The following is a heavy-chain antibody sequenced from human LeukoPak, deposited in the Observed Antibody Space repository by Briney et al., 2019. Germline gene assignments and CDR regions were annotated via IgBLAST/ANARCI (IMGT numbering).Heavy chain of an antibody. CDR2: VSYSGST. D-gene: IGHD2-21*02. CDR3: ARDLVTASDDAFDI. V-gene: IGHV4-4*08. J-gene: IGHJ3*02. Sequence: PSETLSLTCIVSGGSISNYYWSWLRQPPGKGLEWIGYVSYSGSTDYNPSLKSRVTISVDTSKNQFSLKLSSVTAADTAVYYCARDLVTASDDAFDIWGQGTMVTVSS. CDR1: GGSISNYY.